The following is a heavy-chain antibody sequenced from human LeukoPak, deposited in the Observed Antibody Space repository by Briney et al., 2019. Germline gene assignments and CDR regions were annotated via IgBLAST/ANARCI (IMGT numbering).Heavy chain of an antibody. CDR2: IYSGGST. J-gene: IGHJ4*02. CDR1: GFTVSSNY. V-gene: IGHV3-53*01. CDR3: ARSHMSRGGGSCYIDY. D-gene: IGHD2-15*01. Sequence: GGSLRLSCAASGFTVSSNYMSWVRQAPGKGLKWVSVIYSGGSTYYADSVKGRFTISRDNSKNTLYLQMNSLRAEDTAVYYCARSHMSRGGGSCYIDYWGQGTLVTVSP.